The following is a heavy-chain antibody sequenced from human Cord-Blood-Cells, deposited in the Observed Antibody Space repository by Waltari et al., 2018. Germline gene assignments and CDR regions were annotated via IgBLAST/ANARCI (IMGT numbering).Heavy chain of an antibody. V-gene: IGHV4-34*01. Sequence: QVQLQQLGAGLLKPSETLSLTCAVYGGSFSGYYWSWIRQPPGKGLEWIGEINHSGSTNYNPSLKSRVTISVDTSKNQFSLKLSSVTAADTAVYYCAREKGLDYGDYYFDYWGQGTLVTVSS. J-gene: IGHJ4*02. CDR2: INHSGST. CDR3: AREKGLDYGDYYFDY. D-gene: IGHD4-17*01. CDR1: GGSFSGYY.